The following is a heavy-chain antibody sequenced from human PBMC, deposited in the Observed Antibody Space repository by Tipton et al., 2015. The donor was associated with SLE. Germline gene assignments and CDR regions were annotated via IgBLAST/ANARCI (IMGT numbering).Heavy chain of an antibody. Sequence: SLRLSCATSGFTFSSYGMHWVRQAPGKGLEWAAFIRYDGSNKYYADSVKDRFSISRDHYKNTLYLQMNSLSAEDTAVYYCAKDLAYRGGLDYWGQGTLVTVSS. D-gene: IGHD2-21*01. J-gene: IGHJ4*02. CDR3: AKDLAYRGGLDY. V-gene: IGHV3-30*02. CDR2: IRYDGSNK. CDR1: GFTFSSYG.